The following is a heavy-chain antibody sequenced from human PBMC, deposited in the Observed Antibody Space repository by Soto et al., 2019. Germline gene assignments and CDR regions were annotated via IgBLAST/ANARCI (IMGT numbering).Heavy chain of an antibody. D-gene: IGHD6-13*01. Sequence: SETLSLTCTVSGGSISSSSYYWGWIRQPPGTGLEWIGSMYYSGSTYYNPSLKSRVTISVDTSKNQFSLKLSPVTAADTAVYFCARVAAAGTGPYWFDPWGQGTLVTV. CDR3: ARVAAAGTGPYWFDP. J-gene: IGHJ5*02. CDR1: GGSISSSSYY. CDR2: MYYSGST. V-gene: IGHV4-39*01.